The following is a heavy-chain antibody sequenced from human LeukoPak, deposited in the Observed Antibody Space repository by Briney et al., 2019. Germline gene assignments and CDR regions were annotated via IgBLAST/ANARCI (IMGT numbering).Heavy chain of an antibody. CDR2: IIPIVGTS. CDR1: GCTFSSYA. CDR3: AEQGYYHAYPDFDS. Sequence: GASLKLSCTASGCTFSSYAISWVRQAPGKGLEWVSVIIPIVGTSYYANSFKGRFTITTDSSKSTPYLHMSSLRSEDTAVYFCAEQGYYHAYPDFDSWGQGKLVTVSS. J-gene: IGHJ4*02. D-gene: IGHD1-26*01. V-gene: IGHV3-23*01.